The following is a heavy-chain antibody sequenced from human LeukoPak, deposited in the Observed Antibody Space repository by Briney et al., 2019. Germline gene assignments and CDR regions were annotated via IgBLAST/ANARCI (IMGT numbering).Heavy chain of an antibody. V-gene: IGHV4-39*01. D-gene: IGHD4-17*01. J-gene: IGHJ5*02. CDR2: IYYSGGT. CDR1: GGSISSSSYY. Sequence: SETLSLTCTVSGGSISSSSYYWGWIRQPPGKGLEWIGSIYYSGGTYYNPSLKSRVTISVDTSKNQFSLKLSSVTAADTAVYYCASNFYGDYINWFDPWGQGTLVTVSS. CDR3: ASNFYGDYINWFDP.